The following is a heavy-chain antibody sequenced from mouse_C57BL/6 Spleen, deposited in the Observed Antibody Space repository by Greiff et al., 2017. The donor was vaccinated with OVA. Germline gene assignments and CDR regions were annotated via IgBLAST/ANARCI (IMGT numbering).Heavy chain of an antibody. V-gene: IGHV1-81*01. CDR1: GYTFTSYG. CDR3: AREEGYDYDWYFDV. Sequence: QVHVKQSGAELARPGASVKLSCKASGYTFTSYGISWVKQRTGQGLEWIGEIYPRSGNTYYNEKLKGKATLTADKSSSTAYMELRSLTSEDSAVYFCAREEGYDYDWYFDVWGTGTTVTVSS. D-gene: IGHD2-4*01. CDR2: IYPRSGNT. J-gene: IGHJ1*03.